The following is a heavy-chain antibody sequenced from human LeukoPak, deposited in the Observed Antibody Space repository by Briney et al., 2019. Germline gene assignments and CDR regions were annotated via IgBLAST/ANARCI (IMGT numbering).Heavy chain of an antibody. J-gene: IGHJ4*02. V-gene: IGHV4-39*07. D-gene: IGHD6-19*01. Sequence: PSETLSLTCTVSGGSISSSSYYWGWIRQPPGKGLEWIGSIYYSGSTYYNPSLKSRVTISVDTSKNQFSLKLSSVTAADTAVYYCARDRGSSGWDYWGQGTLVTVSS. CDR2: IYYSGST. CDR1: GGSISSSSYY. CDR3: ARDRGSSGWDY.